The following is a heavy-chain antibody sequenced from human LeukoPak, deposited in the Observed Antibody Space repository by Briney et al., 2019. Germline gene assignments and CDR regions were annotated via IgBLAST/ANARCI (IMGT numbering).Heavy chain of an antibody. V-gene: IGHV4-59*01. CDR1: GASISSYW. J-gene: IGHJ4*02. CDR2: IYYGGST. D-gene: IGHD2-15*01. CDR3: ASLPRYCSGGSCYSDFDY. Sequence: SETLSLTCTVSGASISSYWWTWIWQPPGKGLEWIGYIYYGGSTNYNPSLKSRVTISVDTSKNQFSLKLSSVTAADTAVYYCASLPRYCSGGSCYSDFDYWGQGTLVTVSS.